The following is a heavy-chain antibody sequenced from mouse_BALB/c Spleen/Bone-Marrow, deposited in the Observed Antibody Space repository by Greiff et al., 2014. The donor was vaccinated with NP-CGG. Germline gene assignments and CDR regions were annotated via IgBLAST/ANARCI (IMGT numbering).Heavy chain of an antibody. D-gene: IGHD2-4*01. CDR1: GFTFTDYF. J-gene: IGHJ2*01. CDR3: ARGYYDDY. V-gene: IGHV7-3*02. CDR2: IRNKANGYTT. Sequence: EVKLVESGGGLVQPGGSLRLSCATSGFTFTDYFMTWVRQPPGKALEWLGFIRNKANGYTTEYSASVKGRFTIPRNNSQSILYLQMNTLRAEDSATYYCARGYYDDYWGQGTTLTVSS.